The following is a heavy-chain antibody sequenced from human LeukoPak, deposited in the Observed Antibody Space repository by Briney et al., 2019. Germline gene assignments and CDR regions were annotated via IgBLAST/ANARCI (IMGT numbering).Heavy chain of an antibody. CDR1: GYSFTSYW. D-gene: IGHD5-24*01. J-gene: IGHJ2*01. V-gene: IGHV5-51*01. CDR2: IYPGDSDT. Sequence: GESLKISCKGSGYSFTSYWIGWVRQMPGKGLEWMGIIYPGDSDTRYSPSFQGQVTISADKSISIAYLQWSSLKASDTAMYYCARPRRDGYNNWYFDLWGRATLVTVSS. CDR3: ARPRRDGYNNWYFDL.